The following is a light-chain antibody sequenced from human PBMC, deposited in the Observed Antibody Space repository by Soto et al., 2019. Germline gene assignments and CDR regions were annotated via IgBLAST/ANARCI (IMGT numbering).Light chain of an antibody. J-gene: IGLJ1*01. CDR3: TSYTSSSTHNYV. V-gene: IGLV2-14*01. Sequence: QSALTQPASVSGSPGQSITISCTGTRSDVGGYDYVSWYQQHPGKAPKLMIFEVSTRPSGVSSRFSGSKSDNTASLTISGLQADDEADYYCTSYTSSSTHNYVFGTGTKVTVL. CDR1: RSDVGGYDY. CDR2: EVS.